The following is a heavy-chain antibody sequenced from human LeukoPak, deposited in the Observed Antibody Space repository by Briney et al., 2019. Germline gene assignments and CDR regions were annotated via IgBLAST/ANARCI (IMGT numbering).Heavy chain of an antibody. D-gene: IGHD1-7*01. CDR2: INPSGGTT. CDR3: ARVRQSNWNYGLGTYYFDY. J-gene: IGHJ4*02. V-gene: IGHV1-46*01. Sequence: VASVKVSCKASGYTFTSYYMHWVRQAPGQGLEWMGIINPSGGTTNYAQNFQGRVTMTRDTSTSTVYMELSSLTSEDTAVYYCARVRQSNWNYGLGTYYFDYWGQGTLVTVSS. CDR1: GYTFTSYY.